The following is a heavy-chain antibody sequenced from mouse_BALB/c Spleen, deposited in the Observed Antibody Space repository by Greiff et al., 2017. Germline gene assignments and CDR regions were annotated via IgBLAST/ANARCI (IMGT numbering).Heavy chain of an antibody. Sequence: EVKLVESGPGLVKPSQSLSLTCTVTGYSITSDYAWNWIRQFPGNKLEWMGYISYSGSTSYNPSLKSRISITRDTSKNQFFLQLNSVTTEDTATYYCAREDWDRGFAYWGQGTLVTVSA. CDR1: GYSITSDYA. D-gene: IGHD4-1*01. V-gene: IGHV3-2*02. CDR2: ISYSGST. J-gene: IGHJ3*01. CDR3: AREDWDRGFAY.